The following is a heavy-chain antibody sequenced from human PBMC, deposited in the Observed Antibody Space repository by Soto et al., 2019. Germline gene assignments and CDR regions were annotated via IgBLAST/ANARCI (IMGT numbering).Heavy chain of an antibody. Sequence: GGSLRLSCAASGFTFSTYAMSWVRQAPGKGLEWVSAISGSAGSTNYADSVKGRFTISRDNSKNTLYLQMNSLRAEDTAVYYCAKDFRPRKGGMSYFDYWGQGTLVTVSS. V-gene: IGHV3-23*01. CDR3: AKDFRPRKGGMSYFDY. J-gene: IGHJ4*02. CDR2: ISGSAGST. CDR1: GFTFSTYA. D-gene: IGHD3-16*01.